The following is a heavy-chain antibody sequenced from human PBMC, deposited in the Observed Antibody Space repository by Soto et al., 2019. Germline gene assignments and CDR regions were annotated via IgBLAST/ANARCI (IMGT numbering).Heavy chain of an antibody. D-gene: IGHD6-13*01. CDR1: GFTFSSYG. CDR3: ARGKFTPRLSSSWYYFDY. Sequence: QVQLVESGGGVVQPGRSLRLSCAASGFTFSSYGMHWVRQAPGKGLEWLAVIWYDGSNKYYADSVKGRFTISRDNSKNTLYLQMNSLRAEDTAVYYCARGKFTPRLSSSWYYFDYWGQGTLVTVSS. J-gene: IGHJ4*02. V-gene: IGHV3-33*01. CDR2: IWYDGSNK.